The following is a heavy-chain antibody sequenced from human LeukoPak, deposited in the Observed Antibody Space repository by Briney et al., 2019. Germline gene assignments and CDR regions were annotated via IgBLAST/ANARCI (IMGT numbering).Heavy chain of an antibody. CDR3: AKPAISSRGWYYDY. J-gene: IGHJ4*02. CDR2: IKTDGSQM. CDR1: GFTFSSYW. V-gene: IGHV3-7*03. D-gene: IGHD6-19*01. Sequence: GGSLRLSCVASGFTFSSYWMTWVRQAPGKGLEWVANIKTDGSQMLYEDSVKGRFTISRDNAKNSLYLQMTSLRVEDTAVYYCAKPAISSRGWYYDYWGQGTLVTVSS.